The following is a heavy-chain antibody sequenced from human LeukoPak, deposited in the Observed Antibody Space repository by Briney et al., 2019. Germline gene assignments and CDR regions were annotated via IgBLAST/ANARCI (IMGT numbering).Heavy chain of an antibody. J-gene: IGHJ4*02. CDR3: ARARGSYSPAPYYFDY. CDR2: IIPIFGTA. Sequence: SVKVSCKASGGTFISYAISWVRQAPGQGLEWMGGIIPIFGTANYAQKFQGRVTITADESTSTAYMELSSLRSEDTAAYYCARARGSYSPAPYYFDYWGQGTLVTVSS. D-gene: IGHD1-26*01. V-gene: IGHV1-69*13. CDR1: GGTFISYA.